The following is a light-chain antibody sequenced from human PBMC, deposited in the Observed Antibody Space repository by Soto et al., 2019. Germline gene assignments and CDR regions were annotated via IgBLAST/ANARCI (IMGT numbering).Light chain of an antibody. Sequence: DIQMTQSPSSLSASVGDRVTITCRASQSISSYLNWYQQKPGKAPTLLIYAASSLQSGVPSRFSGSGSGTDFTLTISSLQPEHFATYYCQQSYSTPRTFGQGTKVQIK. CDR2: AAS. CDR1: QSISSY. CDR3: QQSYSTPRT. J-gene: IGKJ1*01. V-gene: IGKV1-39*01.